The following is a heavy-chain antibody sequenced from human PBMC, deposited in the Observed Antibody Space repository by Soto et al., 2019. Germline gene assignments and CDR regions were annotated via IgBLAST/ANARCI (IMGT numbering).Heavy chain of an antibody. J-gene: IGHJ3*02. CDR2: IYAGGSI. CDR3: ARGENDAFDI. V-gene: IGHV3-53*04. Sequence: GGSLRLSCVASGFTASSNYMSWVRQAPGKGLEWVSVIYAGGSIDYADSVKGRFTISRHNSKNTLYLQMNSLRTEDTAVYYCARGENDAFDIWGQGTVVTVSS. CDR1: GFTASSNY.